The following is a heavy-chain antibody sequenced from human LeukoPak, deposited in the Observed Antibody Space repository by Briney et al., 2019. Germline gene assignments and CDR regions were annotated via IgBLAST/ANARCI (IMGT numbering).Heavy chain of an antibody. J-gene: IGHJ6*03. CDR2: IYYSGST. V-gene: IGHV4-39*01. Sequence: SETLSLTCTVSGGSISSSSYYWGWIRQPPGKGLEWNGGIYYSGSTYYNPSLKSRVTISVDTSKNQFSLKLSSVTAADTAVYYCARGCSSTSCSQSMDVWGKGTTVTVSS. D-gene: IGHD2-2*01. CDR3: ARGCSSTSCSQSMDV. CDR1: GGSISSSSYY.